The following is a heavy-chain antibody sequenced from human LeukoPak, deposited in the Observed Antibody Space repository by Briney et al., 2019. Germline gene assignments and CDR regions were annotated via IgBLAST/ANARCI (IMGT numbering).Heavy chain of an antibody. D-gene: IGHD1-26*01. J-gene: IGHJ4*02. V-gene: IGHV3-21*01. CDR3: ARGVRYSGSSEFDY. Sequence: GRSLRLSCAASGFTFSSYSMNWVRQAPGKGLEWVSSISSSSSYIYYADSVKGRFTISRDNAKNSLYLQMNSLRAEDTAVYYCARGVRYSGSSEFDYWGQGTLVTVSS. CDR2: ISSSSSYI. CDR1: GFTFSSYS.